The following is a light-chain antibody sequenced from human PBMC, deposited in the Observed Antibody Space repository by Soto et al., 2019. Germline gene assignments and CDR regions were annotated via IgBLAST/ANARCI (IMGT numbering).Light chain of an antibody. CDR2: STF. J-gene: IGKJ5*01. CDR3: QQSFSVPIT. V-gene: IGKV1-39*01. Sequence: DIQMTQSPSSLSASVGDRDTITCRASQSIAGYLSWYQQRPGKAPKFLIYSTFNLQRGVPSRFSGSGSGTDFSLTINGLQPEDFATYFCQQSFSVPITFGQGTRLEIK. CDR1: QSIAGY.